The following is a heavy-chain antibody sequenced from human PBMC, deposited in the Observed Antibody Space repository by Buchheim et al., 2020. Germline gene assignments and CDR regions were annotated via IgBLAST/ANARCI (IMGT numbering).Heavy chain of an antibody. CDR2: INSDGSST. CDR3: ARAGPYSSGWRSGVGIDY. J-gene: IGHJ4*02. Sequence: EVQLVESGGGLVQPGGSLRLSCAASGFTFSSYWMHWVRQDPGKGLVWVSRINSDGSSTSYADSVKGRFTISRDNAKNTLYLQMNSLRAEDTAVYYCARAGPYSSGWRSGVGIDYWGQGTL. D-gene: IGHD6-19*01. V-gene: IGHV3-74*01. CDR1: GFTFSSYW.